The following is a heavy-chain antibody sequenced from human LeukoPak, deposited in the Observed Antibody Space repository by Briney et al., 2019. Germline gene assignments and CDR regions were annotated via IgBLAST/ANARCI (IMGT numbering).Heavy chain of an antibody. CDR2: IRGGGGSA. D-gene: IGHD4-17*01. CDR1: GFTFSAYA. J-gene: IGHJ3*02. Sequence: QTGGSLRLSCTAAGFTFSAYAMMWVSQAPGKGPEWVSAIRGGGGSAFYADSVKGRFTISRDNSKYTLFLQMNSLRAKDTAVYYCARDPNGDYIGAFDMWGPGTMVTVSS. CDR3: ARDPNGDYIGAFDM. V-gene: IGHV3-23*01.